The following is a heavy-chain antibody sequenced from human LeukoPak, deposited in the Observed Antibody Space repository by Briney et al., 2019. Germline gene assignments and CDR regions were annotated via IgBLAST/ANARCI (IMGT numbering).Heavy chain of an antibody. CDR2: ISAYNGNT. V-gene: IGHV1-18*01. CDR3: ARSGPNWFDP. Sequence: GESLKISCKGSGYSFTSYGISWVRQAPGQGPEWMGWISAYNGNTNYAQKLQGRVTMTTDTSTSTAYMELRSLRSDDTAVYYCARSGPNWFDPWGQGTLVTVSS. J-gene: IGHJ5*02. CDR1: GYSFTSYG.